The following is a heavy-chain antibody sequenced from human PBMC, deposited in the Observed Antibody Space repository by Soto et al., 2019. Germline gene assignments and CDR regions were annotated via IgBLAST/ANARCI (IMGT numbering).Heavy chain of an antibody. CDR1: GITFNSYG. J-gene: IGHJ3*02. D-gene: IGHD2-15*01. Sequence: QVQLVESGGGVVQPGRCLRLSCAASGITFNSYGMHWVRQAPGKGLEWVAVIWYDGSNKYYADSVKGRFTISRDNSKNTLYLQMNSLRAEDTAVYYCARDGRNCSGGSCYSDAFDIWGQGTMVTVSS. CDR2: IWYDGSNK. V-gene: IGHV3-33*01. CDR3: ARDGRNCSGGSCYSDAFDI.